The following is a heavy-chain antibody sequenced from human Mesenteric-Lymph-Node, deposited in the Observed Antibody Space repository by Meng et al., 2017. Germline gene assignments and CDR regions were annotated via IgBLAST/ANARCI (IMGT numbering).Heavy chain of an antibody. D-gene: IGHD1-26*01. J-gene: IGHJ4*02. Sequence: GESLKISCAASGFTFSSYGMHWVRQAPGKGLEWVAVIWYDGSNKYYADSVKGRFTISRDNAKNSLYLQMNSLRAEDTAVYYCARDLWEHFDYWGQGTLVTVSS. CDR1: GFTFSSYG. CDR2: IWYDGSNK. CDR3: ARDLWEHFDY. V-gene: IGHV3-33*01.